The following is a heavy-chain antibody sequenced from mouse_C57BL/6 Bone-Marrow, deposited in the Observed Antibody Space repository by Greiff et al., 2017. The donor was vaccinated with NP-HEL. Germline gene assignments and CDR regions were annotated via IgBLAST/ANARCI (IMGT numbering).Heavy chain of an antibody. CDR3: ARGGELGPWSAY. Sequence: EVKLQESGPGLVKPSQSLSLPCSVTGYSITSGYYWNWIRQFPGNKLEWMGYISYDGSNNYNPSLKNRIAITRDTSKNQFFLKLNSVTTEDTATYYCARGGELGPWSAYWGQGTLVTVSA. CDR1: GYSITSGYY. D-gene: IGHD4-1*01. V-gene: IGHV3-6*01. J-gene: IGHJ3*01. CDR2: ISYDGSN.